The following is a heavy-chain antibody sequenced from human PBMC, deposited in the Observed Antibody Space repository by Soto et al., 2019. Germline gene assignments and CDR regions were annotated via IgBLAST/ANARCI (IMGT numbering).Heavy chain of an antibody. Sequence: SETLSLTCAVYGGSFSSYYWSWIRQPPGKGLEWIGEINHSGSTNYNPSLKIRVTISVDTSKNQFSLKLSSVTAADTAVYYCASVPLARYSSSWYVDYWGQGTLVTVSS. V-gene: IGHV4-34*01. J-gene: IGHJ4*02. D-gene: IGHD6-13*01. CDR3: ASVPLARYSSSWYVDY. CDR2: INHSGST. CDR1: GGSFSSYY.